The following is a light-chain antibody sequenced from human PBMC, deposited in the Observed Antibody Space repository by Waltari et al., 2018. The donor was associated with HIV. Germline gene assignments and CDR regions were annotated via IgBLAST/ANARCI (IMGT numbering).Light chain of an antibody. CDR1: QSVSTN. CDR2: GAS. J-gene: IGKJ2*01. CDR3: QQYNIWPPDA. Sequence: EIVLTQSPATLSLFPGEIATLSCRASQSVSTNLAWYQQKSGQAPRLLIYGASTRASGIPTRFSGSGSGTEFTLTISSLQSEDFAVYYCQQYNIWPPDAFGQGTKLEIK. V-gene: IGKV3-15*01.